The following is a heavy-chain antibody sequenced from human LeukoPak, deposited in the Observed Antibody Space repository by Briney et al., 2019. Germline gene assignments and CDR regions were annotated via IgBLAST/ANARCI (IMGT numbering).Heavy chain of an antibody. CDR3: ARVGNPAYDAFDI. CDR1: GYTFTGYY. D-gene: IGHD1-14*01. V-gene: IGHV1-2*02. Sequence: GASVKVSCKASGYTFTGYYMYWVRQAPGQGLEWMGWINPNSGGTNYAQKFQGRVTMTRDTSISTAYMELSRLTSDDTAVYYCARVGNPAYDAFDIRGQGTMVTVSS. CDR2: INPNSGGT. J-gene: IGHJ3*02.